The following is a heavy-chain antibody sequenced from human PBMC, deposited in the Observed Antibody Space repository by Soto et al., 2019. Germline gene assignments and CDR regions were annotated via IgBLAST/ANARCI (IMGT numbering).Heavy chain of an antibody. CDR2: IKTDGTYA. Sequence: EVQLVESGGDLVQPGGSLRLSCAASGFTFSTYWMHWVRQAPGKGLLWVSRIKTDGTYATYADYVKGRLTISRDNAKNPLYLQMNSLRVGDAAVYYCAAGGSGYYANWGQGTLVTVSS. CDR1: GFTFSTYW. J-gene: IGHJ4*02. D-gene: IGHD3-22*01. CDR3: AAGGSGYYAN. V-gene: IGHV3-74*01.